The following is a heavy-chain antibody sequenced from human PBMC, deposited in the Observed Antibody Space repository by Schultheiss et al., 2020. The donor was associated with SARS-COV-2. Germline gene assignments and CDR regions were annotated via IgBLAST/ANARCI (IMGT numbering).Heavy chain of an antibody. Sequence: SETLSLTCTVSGGSISSGGYYWSWIRQHPGKGLEWIGYIYYSGSTNYNPSLKSRVTISVDKPKNQFSLKLSSVTAADTAVYYCARDTPYYGDNWFDPWGQGTLVTVSS. D-gene: IGHD4-17*01. CDR3: ARDTPYYGDNWFDP. V-gene: IGHV4-61*08. CDR2: IYYSGST. J-gene: IGHJ5*02. CDR1: GGSISSGGYY.